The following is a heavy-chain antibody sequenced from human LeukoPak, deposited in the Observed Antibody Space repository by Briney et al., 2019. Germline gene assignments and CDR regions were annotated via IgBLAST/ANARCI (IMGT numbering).Heavy chain of an antibody. V-gene: IGHV1-46*01. CDR1: GYTFTSYY. Sequence: ASVSVSCKASGYTFTSYYMHWVRQAPGQGLEWMGIINPSGGSTSYAKKFQGRVTMTRDTSTSTVYTELSSLRSEDTAVYYCARGGLRDGYNSVSPTDYWGQGTLVTVSS. D-gene: IGHD5-24*01. CDR2: INPSGGST. J-gene: IGHJ4*02. CDR3: ARGGLRDGYNSVSPTDY.